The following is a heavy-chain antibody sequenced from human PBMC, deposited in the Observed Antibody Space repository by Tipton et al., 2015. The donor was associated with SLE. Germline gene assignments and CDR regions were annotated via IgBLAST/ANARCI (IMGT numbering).Heavy chain of an antibody. D-gene: IGHD1-26*01. CDR2: IYTRGST. Sequence: TLSLTCTVSGGSISTSSYYWSWIRQPAGKGLEWIGRIYTRGSTNYNPSLKSRVTISVDTSKNEFSLKLSSVTAADTAVYYCARDELAYYYYMDVWGKGTTVTVSS. V-gene: IGHV4-61*02. CDR1: GGSISTSSYY. J-gene: IGHJ6*03. CDR3: ARDELAYYYYMDV.